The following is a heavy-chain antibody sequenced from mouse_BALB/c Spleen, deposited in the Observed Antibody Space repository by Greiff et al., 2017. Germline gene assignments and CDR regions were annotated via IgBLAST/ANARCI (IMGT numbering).Heavy chain of an antibody. Sequence: QVQLKESGAELARPGASVKMSCKASGYTFTSYTMHWVKQRPGQGLEWIGYINPSSGYTNYNQKFKDKATLTADKSSSTAYMQLSSLTSEDSAVYDCRYGNSYAMDNGGQGTSVTVSS. J-gene: IGHJ4*01. CDR1: GYTFTSYT. CDR2: INPSSGYT. V-gene: IGHV1-4*01. CDR3: RYGNSYAMDN. D-gene: IGHD2-1*01.